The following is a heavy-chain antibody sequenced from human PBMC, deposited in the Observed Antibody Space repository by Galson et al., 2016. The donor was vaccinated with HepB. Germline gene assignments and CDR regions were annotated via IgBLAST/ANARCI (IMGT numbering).Heavy chain of an antibody. V-gene: IGHV3-53*01. CDR2: IYSGGST. Sequence: SLRLSCAASGFTVSNNYMSWVRQAPGKGLEWVSLIYSGGSTSYADSVKGRFTISRDHFKNTLYLQMNSLRAEDTAVYFCTCGRSPGAYLGQGTLVTVSS. J-gene: IGHJ4*02. CDR3: TCGRSPGAY. D-gene: IGHD3-16*02. CDR1: GFTVSNNY.